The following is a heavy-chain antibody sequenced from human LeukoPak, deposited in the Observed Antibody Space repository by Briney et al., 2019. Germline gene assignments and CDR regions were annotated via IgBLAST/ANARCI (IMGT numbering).Heavy chain of an antibody. CDR1: GGSISSYY. CDR2: IYYSGST. D-gene: IGHD6-13*01. Sequence: PSETLSLTCTVSGGSISSYYWSWIRQPPGKGLEWIGYIYYSGSTNYNPSLKSRVTISVDTSKNQFSLKLSSVTAADTAVYYCAISSPYSSSWANYYYYYGMDVWGQGTTVTVSS. CDR3: AISSPYSSSWANYYYYYGMDV. V-gene: IGHV4-59*08. J-gene: IGHJ6*02.